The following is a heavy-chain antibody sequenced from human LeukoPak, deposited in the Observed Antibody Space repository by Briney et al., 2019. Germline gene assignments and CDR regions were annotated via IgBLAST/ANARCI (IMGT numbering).Heavy chain of an antibody. D-gene: IGHD4-17*01. Sequence: GASVKVSCKASGYTFTGHYMHWVRQAPRQGLEWMGRINPNSGGTNYAQKFQGRVTMTRDTSISTAYMELSRLRSDDTAVYYCARAPGNTVTNDYWGQGTLVTVSS. V-gene: IGHV1-2*06. CDR3: ARAPGNTVTNDY. J-gene: IGHJ4*02. CDR1: GYTFTGHY. CDR2: INPNSGGT.